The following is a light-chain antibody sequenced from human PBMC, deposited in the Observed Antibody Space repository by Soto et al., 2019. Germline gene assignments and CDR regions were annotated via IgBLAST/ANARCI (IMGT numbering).Light chain of an antibody. CDR1: QSLLNSSNDKIH. V-gene: IGKV4-1*01. Sequence: DIVMTQSPASLAVSLGERATINCKSSQSLLNSSNDKIHLAWYQQKPGQPPKLLIWRASTRDSGVPDRFSGSGSGTDFTLTITSLQAEDVATYYCQQYFSAHPTFGGGTKVEI. J-gene: IGKJ4*01. CDR3: QQYFSAHPT. CDR2: RAS.